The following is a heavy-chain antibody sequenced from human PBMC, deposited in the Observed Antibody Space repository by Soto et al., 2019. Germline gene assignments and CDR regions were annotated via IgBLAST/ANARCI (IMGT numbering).Heavy chain of an antibody. D-gene: IGHD3-10*01. V-gene: IGHV3-33*01. CDR2: IWYDGSNK. CDR1: GFTFSSYG. CDR3: ARDRDRCFGELGADYYYGMDV. J-gene: IGHJ6*02. Sequence: QVQLVESGGGVVQPGRSLRLSCAASGFTFSSYGMHWVRQAPGKGLEWVAVIWYDGSNKYYADSVKGRFTISRDNYKNTLFLQKNRLRAENTAVYYCARDRDRCFGELGADYYYGMDVWGQGPTVTVSS.